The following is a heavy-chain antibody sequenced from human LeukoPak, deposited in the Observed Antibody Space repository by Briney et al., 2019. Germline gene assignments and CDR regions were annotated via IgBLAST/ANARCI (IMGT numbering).Heavy chain of an antibody. CDR1: GFTVSSYA. CDR3: AKGGGYCSSTSCPYYYYYYMDV. V-gene: IGHV3-23*01. Sequence: PGGSLRLSCAASGFTVSSYAMSWVRQAPGKGLEWVSAISGSGGSTYYADSVKGRFTISRDNSKNTLYLQMNSLRAEDTAVYYCAKGGGYCSSTSCPYYYYYYMDVWGKGTTVTVSS. CDR2: ISGSGGST. J-gene: IGHJ6*03. D-gene: IGHD2-2*01.